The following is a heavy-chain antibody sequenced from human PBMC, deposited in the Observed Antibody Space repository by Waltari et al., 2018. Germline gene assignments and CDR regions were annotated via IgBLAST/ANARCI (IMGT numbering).Heavy chain of an antibody. Sequence: QVQLVQSGAEVKKPGSSVKVSCKASGGTFSSYAISWVRQAPGQGLEWMGGIIPIFGTANDAQRFQGRVTITAGESTSTAYMVLSSLRSEDTAVDYCARDLGARAAAGGDDWGQGTLVTVSS. V-gene: IGHV1-69*01. CDR1: GGTFSSYA. J-gene: IGHJ4*02. CDR2: IIPIFGTA. D-gene: IGHD6-13*01. CDR3: ARDLGARAAAGGDD.